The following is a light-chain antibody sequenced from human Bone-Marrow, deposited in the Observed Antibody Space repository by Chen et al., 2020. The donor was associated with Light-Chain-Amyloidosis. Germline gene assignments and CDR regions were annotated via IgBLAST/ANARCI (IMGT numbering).Light chain of an antibody. CDR3: CSYAGSYTFEV. V-gene: IGLV2-11*01. CDR2: DDS. J-gene: IGLJ1*01. Sequence: QSALTQPRSVSGSPGQSITISCTGTSGDVGGYNYVSWYQQHPGKAPKLMIYDDSKRPSGVPDRFSGSKSGNTATLTISGLQAEDEADYYCCSYAGSYTFEVFGTGTKVTVL. CDR1: SGDVGGYNY.